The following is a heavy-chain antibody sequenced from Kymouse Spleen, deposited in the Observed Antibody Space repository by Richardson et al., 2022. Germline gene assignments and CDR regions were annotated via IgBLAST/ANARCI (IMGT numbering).Heavy chain of an antibody. V-gene: IGHV4-34*01. Sequence: QVQLQQWGAGLLKPSETLSLTCAVYGGSFSGYYWSWIRQPPGKGLEWIGEINHSGSTNYNPSLKSRVTISVDTSKNQFSLKLSSVTAADTAVYYCARGQLWNYDWFDPWGQGTLVTVSS. CDR1: GGSFSGYY. J-gene: IGHJ5*02. CDR2: INHSGST. D-gene: IGHD1-7*01. CDR3: ARGQLWNYDWFDP.